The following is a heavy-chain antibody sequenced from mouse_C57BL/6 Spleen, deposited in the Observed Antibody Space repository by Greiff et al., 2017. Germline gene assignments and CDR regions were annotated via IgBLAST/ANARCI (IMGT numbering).Heavy chain of an antibody. J-gene: IGHJ2*01. CDR3: TRWVLDSSGYGY. D-gene: IGHD3-2*02. CDR1: GYTFTDYE. V-gene: IGHV1-15*01. Sequence: QVQLKESGAELVRPGASVTLSCKASGYTFTDYEMHWVKQTPVHGLEWIGAIDPETGGTAYNQKFKGKAILTADKSSSTAYMELRSLTSEDSAVYYCTRWVLDSSGYGYWGQGTTLTVSS. CDR2: IDPETGGT.